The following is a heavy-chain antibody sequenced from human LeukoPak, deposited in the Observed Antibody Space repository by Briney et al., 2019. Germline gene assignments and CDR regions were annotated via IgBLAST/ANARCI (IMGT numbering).Heavy chain of an antibody. CDR2: ISSSSYI. V-gene: IGHV3-21*01. Sequence: GGSLRLSCAASGFTFSSYSMNWVRQAPGKGLEWVSSISSSSYIYYADSVKGRFTTSRDNAKNSLYLQMNSLRAEDTAVYYCARDWGYYYYYGMDVWGQGTTVTVSS. CDR3: ARDWGYYYYYGMDV. D-gene: IGHD3-16*01. J-gene: IGHJ6*02. CDR1: GFTFSSYS.